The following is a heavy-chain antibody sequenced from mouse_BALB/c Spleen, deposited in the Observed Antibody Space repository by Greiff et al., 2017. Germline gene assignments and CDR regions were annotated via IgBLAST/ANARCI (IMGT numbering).Heavy chain of an antibody. V-gene: IGHV1-14*01. D-gene: IGHD2-4*01. CDR2: INPYNDGT. J-gene: IGHJ4*01. CDR3: ARWGYDYDVDAMDY. CDR1: GYTFTSYV. Sequence: VQLQQSGPELVKPGASVKMSCKASGYTFTSYVMHWVKQKPGQGLEWIGYINPYNDGTKYNEKFKGKATLTSDKSSSTAYMELSSLTSEDSAVYYCARWGYDYDVDAMDYWGQGTSVTVSS.